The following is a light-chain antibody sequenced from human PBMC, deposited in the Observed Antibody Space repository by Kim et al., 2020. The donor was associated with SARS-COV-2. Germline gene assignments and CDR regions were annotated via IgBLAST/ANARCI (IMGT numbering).Light chain of an antibody. CDR1: SGHSSYA. V-gene: IGLV4-69*01. CDR2: LNSDGSH. J-gene: IGLJ2*01. Sequence: VKLTCTLSSGHSSYAIAWHQQQPEKGPRYLMKLNSDGSHSKEDGIPDRFSGSSSGAERYLTISSLQSEDEADYYCQTWGTGIHVVFGGGTQLTVL. CDR3: QTWGTGIHVV.